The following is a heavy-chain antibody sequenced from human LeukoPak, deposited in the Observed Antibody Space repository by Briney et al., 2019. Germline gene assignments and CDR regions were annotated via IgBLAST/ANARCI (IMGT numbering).Heavy chain of an antibody. V-gene: IGHV3-23*01. CDR3: ATTRVCGGVLLRRSCIYFED. CDR2: IDYSGGAT. Sequence: GGSLRLSCAASGFTFNNYVMSWVRHAPGKGLEWVSGIDYSGGATNYADSVQGRLTVSRDNSKKTLYLQMNKLRAEDTAVYYCATTRVCGGVLLRRSCIYFEDWGQGALVTVSS. D-gene: IGHD3-10*01. CDR1: GFTFNNYV. J-gene: IGHJ4*02.